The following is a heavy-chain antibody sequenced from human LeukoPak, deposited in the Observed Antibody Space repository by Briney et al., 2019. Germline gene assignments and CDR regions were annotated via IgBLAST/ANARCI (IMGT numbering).Heavy chain of an antibody. V-gene: IGHV3-30*02. D-gene: IGHD3-10*01. CDR2: IRYDGSNK. J-gene: IGHJ4*02. CDR1: GFTFSSYG. Sequence: GGSLRLSCAASGFTFSSYGMHWVRQAPGKGLEWVAFIRYDGSNKYYADSEKGRFTISRDNSKNTLYLQMNSLRAEDTAVYYCAKDRRGVCIDYWGQGTLVTVSS. CDR3: AKDRRGVCIDY.